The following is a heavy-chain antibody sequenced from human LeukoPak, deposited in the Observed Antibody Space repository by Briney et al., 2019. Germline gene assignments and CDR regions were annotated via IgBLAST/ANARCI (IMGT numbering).Heavy chain of an antibody. Sequence: PGGSLRLSCVVSGFTLSSYAMSWVRQAPGEGLEWVSAISGSGGSTYYADSVKGRFTISRDNSKNTLYLQMNSLRAEDTAVYYCAKDTGSSWPYWGQGTLVTVSS. CDR1: GFTLSSYA. CDR2: ISGSGGST. V-gene: IGHV3-23*01. CDR3: AKDTGSSWPY. D-gene: IGHD6-13*01. J-gene: IGHJ4*02.